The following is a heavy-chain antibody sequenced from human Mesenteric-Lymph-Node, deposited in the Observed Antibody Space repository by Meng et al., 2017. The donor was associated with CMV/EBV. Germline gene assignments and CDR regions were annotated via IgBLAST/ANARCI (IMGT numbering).Heavy chain of an antibody. CDR1: YY. Sequence: YYWGWIRQPPGKGLEWIGSIYYSGSTYYNPSLKSRVTISVDTSKNQFSLKLSSVTAADTAVYYCVRNLVGRSYCGGDCYQPEWYFDLWGRGTLVTVSS. J-gene: IGHJ2*01. CDR2: IYYSGST. D-gene: IGHD2-21*01. V-gene: IGHV4-39*07. CDR3: VRNLVGRSYCGGDCYQPEWYFDL.